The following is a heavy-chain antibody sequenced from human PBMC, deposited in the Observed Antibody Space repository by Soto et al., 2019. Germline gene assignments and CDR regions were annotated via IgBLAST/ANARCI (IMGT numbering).Heavy chain of an antibody. CDR1: GGSVSSGDYY. J-gene: IGHJ4*02. V-gene: IGHV4-61*08. CDR2: VYYSGST. Sequence: PSETLSLTCTVSGGSVSSGDYYWSWIRQPPGKGLQWIGYVYYSGSTDYNPSLKSRVTISVDTSKNQFSLKLTPVTVADTAVYYCARERTGDTTFFDSWGRGTLVTVS. CDR3: ARERTGDTTFFDS. D-gene: IGHD1-26*01.